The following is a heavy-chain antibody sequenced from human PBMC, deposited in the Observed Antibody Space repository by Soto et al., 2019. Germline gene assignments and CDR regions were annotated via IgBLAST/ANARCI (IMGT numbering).Heavy chain of an antibody. D-gene: IGHD2-2*01. Sequence: GGYLRLSCAASGLTFSSYAMSWVRQAPGKGLEWVSAISGSGGSTYYADSVKGRFTISRDNSKNTLYLQMNSLRAEDTAVYYCAKAGEDCSSTSCYVRRFYYAIDVWGQGPLGTVSS. CDR2: ISGSGGST. CDR1: GLTFSSYA. V-gene: IGHV3-23*01. J-gene: IGHJ6*02. CDR3: AKAGEDCSSTSCYVRRFYYAIDV.